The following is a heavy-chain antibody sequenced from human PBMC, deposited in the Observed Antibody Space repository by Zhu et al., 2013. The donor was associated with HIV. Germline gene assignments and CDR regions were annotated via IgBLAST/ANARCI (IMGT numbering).Heavy chain of an antibody. J-gene: IGHJ6*03. CDR3: TRGPGYCSSTSCSDYYFSMDV. D-gene: IGHD2-2*01. CDR2: ISTYYGHT. V-gene: IGHV1-18*04. CDR1: GYTFTSYY. Sequence: QVQLVQSGAEVKKPGASVKVSCKASGYTFTSYYMHWVRQAPGQGLEWVGWISTYYGHTNYAQRLQGRLTMTTDTSTSIAYMELRSLRSDDTAVYYCTRGPGYCSSTSCSDYYFSMDVWGKGTTVIVSS.